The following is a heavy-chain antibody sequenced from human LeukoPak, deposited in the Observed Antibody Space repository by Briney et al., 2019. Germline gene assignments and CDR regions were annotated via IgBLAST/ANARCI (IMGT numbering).Heavy chain of an antibody. D-gene: IGHD5-12*01. CDR3: ARDSDGGYSGYDLDY. CDR1: GFTFSYYA. Sequence: GRSLRLSCAASGFTFSYYAMHWVRQAPGKGLEWVAVISYDAVNKFYADSGQGRFTISRDNSKNTLYLQMNSLRAEDTAVYYCARDSDGGYSGYDLDYWGQGTLVTVSS. CDR2: ISYDAVNK. V-gene: IGHV3-30-3*01. J-gene: IGHJ4*02.